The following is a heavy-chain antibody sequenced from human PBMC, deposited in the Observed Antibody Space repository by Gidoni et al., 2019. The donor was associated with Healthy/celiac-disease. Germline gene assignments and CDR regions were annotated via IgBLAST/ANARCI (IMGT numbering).Heavy chain of an antibody. D-gene: IGHD1-7*01. Sequence: IRQPTGKGLEWIGYIYHSGSTYYNPSLKSRVTISVDRSKNQFSLKLSSVTAADTAVYYCARATGTTNNWFDPWGQGTLVTVSS. J-gene: IGHJ5*02. CDR3: ARATGTTNNWFDP. CDR2: IYHSGST. V-gene: IGHV4-30-2*01.